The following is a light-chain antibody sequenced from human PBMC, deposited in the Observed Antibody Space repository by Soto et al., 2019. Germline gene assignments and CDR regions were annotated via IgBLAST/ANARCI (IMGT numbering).Light chain of an antibody. J-gene: IGLJ1*01. CDR1: SSDVGGYNY. V-gene: IGLV2-14*01. Sequence: QSALTQPASVSGSPGQSITISCTGTSSDVGGYNYVSWYQQHPGKAPKLMIYDVSNRPSGVSNRFSGSKSGNTASLTISGLQAEDEADYYCSSYTSRSTLNYVFGTGNKVTVL. CDR3: SSYTSRSTLNYV. CDR2: DVS.